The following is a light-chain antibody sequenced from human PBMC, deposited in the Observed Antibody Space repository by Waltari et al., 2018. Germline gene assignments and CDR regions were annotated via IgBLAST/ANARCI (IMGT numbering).Light chain of an antibody. CDR3: TSYTSSSTVV. Sequence: QSALTQPASVSGSPGQSITISCTGTSSDVGGYNYVSWYQHPPGKAPKVMIFEVSNRPAGVSNRFAGSKSGNPASLTISGLQAEDEADYYCTSYTSSSTVVFGGGTKLTVL. CDR1: SSDVGGYNY. J-gene: IGLJ2*01. V-gene: IGLV2-14*01. CDR2: EVS.